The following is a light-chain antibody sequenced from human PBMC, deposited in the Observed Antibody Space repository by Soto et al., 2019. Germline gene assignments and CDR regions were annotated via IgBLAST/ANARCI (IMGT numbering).Light chain of an antibody. V-gene: IGKV1-27*01. CDR3: QNYNSAPLT. CDR1: QGISNS. Sequence: DIQMTQSPSSLSASVGDTVTITCRASQGISNSFALFQQKPGRVPQFLIYAASTLQPAVPPRFSGSGSGTDFTLTISSLQPEDVATYYCQNYNSAPLTFGPGTRVEIK. CDR2: AAS. J-gene: IGKJ3*01.